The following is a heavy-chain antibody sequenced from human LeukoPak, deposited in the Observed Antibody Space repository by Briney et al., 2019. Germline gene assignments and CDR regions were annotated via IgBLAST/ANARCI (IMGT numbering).Heavy chain of an antibody. CDR3: ARDGGATMVRGVATYDS. V-gene: IGHV3-9*01. CDR2: ISWNSGSI. J-gene: IGHJ4*02. CDR1: GFTFDDYA. D-gene: IGHD3-10*01. Sequence: PGGSLRLSCAASGFTFDDYAMHWVRQAPGKGLEWVSGISWNSGSIGYADSVKGRFTISRDNAKSSLFLQMNSLRAEDTAVYYCARDGGATMVRGVATYDSWGQGTLVTVSS.